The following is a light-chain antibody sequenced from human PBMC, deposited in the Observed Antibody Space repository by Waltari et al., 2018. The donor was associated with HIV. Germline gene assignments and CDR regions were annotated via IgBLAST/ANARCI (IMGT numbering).Light chain of an antibody. CDR2: EVT. CDR3: TSYTTIFTYV. V-gene: IGLV2-14*01. Sequence: QSALTQPASVSGSPGQSITISCTGTSSDVGLYNYVSWYQQHPGKAPKLMIYEVTNLPSGVSDRFSGSKSGNTASLTISGLQAEDEADYYCTSYTTIFTYVFGTGTWVSVL. J-gene: IGLJ1*01. CDR1: SSDVGLYNY.